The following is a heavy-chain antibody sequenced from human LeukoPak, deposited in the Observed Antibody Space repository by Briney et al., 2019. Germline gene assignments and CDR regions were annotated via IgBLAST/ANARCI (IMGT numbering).Heavy chain of an antibody. CDR2: IDYTGTT. CDR1: GASISRSTDY. D-gene: IGHD1-26*01. V-gene: IGHV4-39*01. CDR3: ASRVTSSASYS. Sequence: PSETLSLTCTVSGASISRSTDYWGWIRQPPGKWLEWIGSIDYTGTTYSTPSLKSRVTISVDTSKSQFSLRLTSVTAADTALYYCASRVTSSASYSWGQGTLVTVTS. J-gene: IGHJ4*02.